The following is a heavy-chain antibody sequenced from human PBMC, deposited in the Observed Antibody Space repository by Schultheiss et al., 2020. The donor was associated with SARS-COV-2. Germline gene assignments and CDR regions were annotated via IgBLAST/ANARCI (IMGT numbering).Heavy chain of an antibody. CDR1: GYTFTGYY. CDR2: INPNSGVT. D-gene: IGHD2-2*01. J-gene: IGHJ6*02. Sequence: ASVKVSCKASGYTFTGYYMHWVRQAPGQGLEWMGWINPNSGVTTYAQKFQGRVTVTRDTSISTAYMELSRLRSDDTAVYYCARPYCRSTSCYYYYGMDVWGQGTTVTVSS. CDR3: ARPYCRSTSCYYYYGMDV. V-gene: IGHV1-2*02.